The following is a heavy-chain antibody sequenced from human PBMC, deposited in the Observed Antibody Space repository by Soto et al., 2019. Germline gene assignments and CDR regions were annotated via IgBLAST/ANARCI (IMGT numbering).Heavy chain of an antibody. CDR1: GFTFSSYG. V-gene: IGHV3-30*18. CDR2: ISYDGSNK. D-gene: IGHD3-22*01. CDR3: AKDQGYYYDSSGYYYYYYGMDV. J-gene: IGHJ6*02. Sequence: HPGGSLRLSCAASGFTFSSYGMHWVRQAPGKGLEWVAVISYDGSNKYYADSVKGRFTISRDNSKNTLYLQMNSLRAEDTAVYYCAKDQGYYYDSSGYYYYYYGMDVWGQGTTVTVSS.